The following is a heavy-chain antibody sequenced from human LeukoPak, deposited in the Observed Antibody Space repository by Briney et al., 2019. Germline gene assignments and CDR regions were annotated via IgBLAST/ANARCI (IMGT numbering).Heavy chain of an antibody. Sequence: GGSLRLSCAASGFTFSSYAMSWVRPAPGKGLEWVSTISSRAVTSDYADSVRGRFTISRDNSKNTLYLQMNSLRAEDTAVYYCAKRGGLYCSSPSCYVDVWGKGTTVTVSS. J-gene: IGHJ6*03. CDR1: GFTFSSYA. CDR3: AKRGGLYCSSPSCYVDV. CDR2: ISSRAVTS. V-gene: IGHV3-23*01. D-gene: IGHD2-2*01.